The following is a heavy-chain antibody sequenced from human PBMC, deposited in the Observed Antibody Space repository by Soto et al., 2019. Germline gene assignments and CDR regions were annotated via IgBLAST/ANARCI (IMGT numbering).Heavy chain of an antibody. CDR1: GGTFSSYT. V-gene: IGHV1-69*04. Sequence: SAKVSCKASGGTFSSYTISWVRQAPGQGLEWMGRIIPILGIANYAQKFQGRVTITADKSTSTAYMELSSLGSEDTAVYYCAREWELLLDYWGQGTLVTVSS. J-gene: IGHJ4*02. D-gene: IGHD1-26*01. CDR3: AREWELLLDY. CDR2: IIPILGIA.